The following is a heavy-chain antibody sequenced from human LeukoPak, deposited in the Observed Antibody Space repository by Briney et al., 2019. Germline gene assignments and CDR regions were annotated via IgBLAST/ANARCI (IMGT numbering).Heavy chain of an antibody. CDR1: GGSFSGYY. J-gene: IGHJ5*02. D-gene: IGHD6-19*01. CDR3: ARARQWLVRGWFDP. Sequence: SETLSLTRAVYGGSFSGYYWSWIRQPPGKGLEWIGEINHSGSTNYNPSLKSRVTISVDTSKNQFSLKLSSVTAADTAVYYCARARQWLVRGWFDPWGQGTLVAVSS. CDR2: INHSGST. V-gene: IGHV4-34*01.